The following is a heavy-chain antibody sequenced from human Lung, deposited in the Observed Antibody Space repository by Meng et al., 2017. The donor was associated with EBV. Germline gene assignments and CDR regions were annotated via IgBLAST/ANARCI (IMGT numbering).Heavy chain of an antibody. CDR2: ISGYNGNT. CDR3: AREADGAIFDY. V-gene: IGHV1-3*01. Sequence: QVQLVQSGAEVKKPGASVKVSCKASGYTFTNYAMHWVRQAPGQRLEWMGWISGYNGNTNYAQKLQGRVTMTTDTSTSTAYMELRSLRSDDTAVYYCAREADGAIFDYWGQGTLVTGSS. D-gene: IGHD1-26*01. CDR1: GYTFTNYA. J-gene: IGHJ4*02.